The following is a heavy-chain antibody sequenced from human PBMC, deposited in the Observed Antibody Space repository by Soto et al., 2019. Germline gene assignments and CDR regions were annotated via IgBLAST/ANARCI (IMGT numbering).Heavy chain of an antibody. V-gene: IGHV4-30-4*01. CDR1: GGSISSGDYY. CDR3: ARGDMVRGVMSYYYYGMDV. J-gene: IGHJ6*02. Sequence: TLSLTCTVSGGSISSGDYYWSWIRQPPGKGLEWIGYIYYSGSTYYNPSLKSRVTISVDTSKNQFSLKLSSVTAADTAVYYCARGDMVRGVMSYYYYGMDVWGQGTTVTVS. CDR2: IYYSGST. D-gene: IGHD3-10*01.